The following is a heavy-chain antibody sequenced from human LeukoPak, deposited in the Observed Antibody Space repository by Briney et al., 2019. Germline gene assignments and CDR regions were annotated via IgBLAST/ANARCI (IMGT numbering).Heavy chain of an antibody. J-gene: IGHJ3*02. CDR2: IYTSGST. CDR3: ARAIAVAGPDAFDI. Sequence: SQTLSLTCTVSGGSISSGSYDWSWIRQPAGKGLEWIGRIYTSGSTNYNPSLKSRVAISLDTSKNQFSLKLSSVTAADTAVYYCARAIAVAGPDAFDIWGQGTTVTVSS. CDR1: GGSISSGSYD. V-gene: IGHV4-61*02. D-gene: IGHD6-19*01.